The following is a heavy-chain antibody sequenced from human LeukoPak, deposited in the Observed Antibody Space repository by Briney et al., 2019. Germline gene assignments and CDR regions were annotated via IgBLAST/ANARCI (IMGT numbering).Heavy chain of an antibody. D-gene: IGHD5-18*01. V-gene: IGHV4-39*01. CDR3: ARRRGYSYGWMLRFDP. Sequence: SETLSLTCTVSGGSISSSSYYWGWIRQPPGKGLEWIGSIYYSGSTYYNPSLKSRVTISVDTSKNQFSLKLSSVTAADTAVYYCARRRGYSYGWMLRFDPWGQGTLVTVSS. J-gene: IGHJ5*02. CDR2: IYYSGST. CDR1: GGSISSSSYY.